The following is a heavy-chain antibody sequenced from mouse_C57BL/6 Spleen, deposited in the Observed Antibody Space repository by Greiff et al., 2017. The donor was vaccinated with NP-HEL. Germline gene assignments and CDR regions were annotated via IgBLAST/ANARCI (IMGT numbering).Heavy chain of an antibody. CDR2: ISYDGSN. J-gene: IGHJ2*01. D-gene: IGHD1-1*01. CDR1: GYSITSGYY. Sequence: EVQLQQSGPGLVKPSQSLSLTCSVTGYSITSGYYWNWIRQFPGNKLEWMGYISYDGSNNYNPSLKNRISITRDTSKNQFFLKLNSVTTEDTATYYCARYYGREYYFDYWGQGTTLTVSS. V-gene: IGHV3-6*01. CDR3: ARYYGREYYFDY.